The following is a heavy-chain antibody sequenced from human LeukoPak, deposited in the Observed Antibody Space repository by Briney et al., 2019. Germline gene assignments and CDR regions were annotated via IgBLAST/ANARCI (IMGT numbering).Heavy chain of an antibody. J-gene: IGHJ4*02. CDR2: ITGDDDET. V-gene: IGHV3-23*01. D-gene: IGHD3-22*01. CDR1: GFTFTTAA. CDR3: TKGPTLYGGYHPDS. Sequence: GGSLRLSCAASGFTFTTAAMTWVRQAPGKGLEWVSTITGDDDETYYAKSVQGRFTISRDYSRNSVYLQMNSLRTEDTASYYSTKGPTLYGGYHPDSWGQGTLVTVSS.